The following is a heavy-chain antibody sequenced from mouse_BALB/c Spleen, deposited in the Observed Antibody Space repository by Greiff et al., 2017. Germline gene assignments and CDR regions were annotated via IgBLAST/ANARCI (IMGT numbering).Heavy chain of an antibody. V-gene: IGHV2-9*02. CDR3: AIYDYDEGFDY. CDR2: IWAGGST. Sequence: VKLMESGPGLVAPSHSLSITCTVSGFSLTSYGVHWVRQPPGKGLEWLGVIWAGGSTNYNSALMSRLSISKDNSKSQVFLKMNSLQTDDTAMYYCAIYDYDEGFDYWGQGTTLTVSS. CDR1: GFSLTSYG. J-gene: IGHJ2*01. D-gene: IGHD2-4*01.